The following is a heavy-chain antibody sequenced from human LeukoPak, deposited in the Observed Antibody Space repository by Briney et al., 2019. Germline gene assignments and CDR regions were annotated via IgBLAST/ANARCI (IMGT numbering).Heavy chain of an antibody. CDR2: ISSSSSYI. V-gene: IGHV3-21*01. J-gene: IGHJ4*02. CDR3: AGLGYSSGWYSFDY. Sequence: GGSLRLSCAASGFTFSSYSMNWVRQAPGKGLGWVSSISSSSSYIYYSDSVKGRFTISRDNAKNSLYLQMNSLRAEDTAVYYCAGLGYSSGWYSFDYWGQGTLVTVSS. D-gene: IGHD6-19*01. CDR1: GFTFSSYS.